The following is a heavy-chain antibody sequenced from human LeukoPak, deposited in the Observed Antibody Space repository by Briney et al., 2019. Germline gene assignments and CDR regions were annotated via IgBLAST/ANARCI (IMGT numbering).Heavy chain of an antibody. CDR2: ISGSGGTT. V-gene: IGHV3-23*01. CDR3: AKESPHFDY. Sequence: GGSLRLSCAASGFTFSSYAMSWVRQAPGKGLEWFSTISGSGGTTYYVDSVKGRFTISRDNSKNPLYLQMNSLRAEDTAIYYCAKESPHFDYWGQGTLVTVSS. CDR1: GFTFSSYA. J-gene: IGHJ4*02.